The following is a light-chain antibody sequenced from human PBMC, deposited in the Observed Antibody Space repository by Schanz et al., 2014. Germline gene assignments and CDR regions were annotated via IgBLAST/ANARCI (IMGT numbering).Light chain of an antibody. J-gene: IGLJ3*02. CDR2: LNSDGSH. CDR3: ETWDSNTRV. Sequence: QPVLTQSPSASASLGASVKLTCTLSSRYSAYAIAWHQQQPEKGPRYLMRLNSDGSHTRGDGVPDRFSGSSSGAERYLTISNLQFEDEADYYCETWDSNTRVFGGGTKLTVL. CDR1: SRYSAYA. V-gene: IGLV4-69*01.